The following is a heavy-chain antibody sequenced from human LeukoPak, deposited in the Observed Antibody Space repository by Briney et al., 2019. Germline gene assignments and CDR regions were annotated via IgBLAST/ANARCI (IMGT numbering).Heavy chain of an antibody. CDR1: GFTFSSYG. D-gene: IGHD4-17*01. CDR3: ARGTTAFDY. CDR2: ISYDGSNK. V-gene: IGHV3-30*03. Sequence: GGSLRLSCAASGFTFSSYGMYWVRQAPGKGLEWVAVISYDGSNKYYADSVKGRFTISRDNSKNTLYLQMNSLRAEDTAVYYCARGTTAFDYWGQGTLVTVSS. J-gene: IGHJ4*02.